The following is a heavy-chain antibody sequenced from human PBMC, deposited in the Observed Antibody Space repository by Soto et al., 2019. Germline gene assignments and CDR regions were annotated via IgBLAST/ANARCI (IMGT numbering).Heavy chain of an antibody. CDR3: ARGLQLGS. V-gene: IGHV4-31*03. J-gene: IGHJ5*02. D-gene: IGHD5-18*01. CDR2: IYHRGST. Sequence: SETLSLTCTVSGDFISRGGYYWSWVRQPPGKGLEWIGYIYHRGSTYYNPSLESRVTITEDSSQNQFSLKLTSVTAADTAIYYCARGLQLGSWGQGTLVTVSS. CDR1: GDFISRGGYY.